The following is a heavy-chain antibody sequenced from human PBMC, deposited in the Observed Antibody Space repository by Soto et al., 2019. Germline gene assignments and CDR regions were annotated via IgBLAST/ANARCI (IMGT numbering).Heavy chain of an antibody. CDR1: GGTFSNYV. V-gene: IGHV1-69*06. CDR3: ARGLNSIFDNSGPSWDSALDI. J-gene: IGHJ3*02. D-gene: IGHD5-12*01. Sequence: QVQLVQSGPEVKKPGSSVKVSCKASGGTFSNYVITWGRQAPGQGLEYTGGSIPEFGTANYAQKFQDRARINPASAMSTDYIELTALTFDDTAVYYCARGLNSIFDNSGPSWDSALDIWGQGTLVTVS. CDR2: SIPEFGTA.